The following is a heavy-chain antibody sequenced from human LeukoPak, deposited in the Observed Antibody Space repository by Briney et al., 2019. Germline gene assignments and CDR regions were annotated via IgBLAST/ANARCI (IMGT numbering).Heavy chain of an antibody. CDR1: GFTFSSYW. Sequence: GGSLRLSCTASGFTFSSYWMHWVRQAPGKGLVWVSRINSDGSNTEYADSVKGRFTISRDIAKNTLYLQMNSLRAEDTAVYFCARARGTTRNPLDSWGQGTVVTVSS. J-gene: IGHJ3*01. V-gene: IGHV3-74*01. D-gene: IGHD1-1*01. CDR3: ARARGTTRNPLDS. CDR2: INSDGSNT.